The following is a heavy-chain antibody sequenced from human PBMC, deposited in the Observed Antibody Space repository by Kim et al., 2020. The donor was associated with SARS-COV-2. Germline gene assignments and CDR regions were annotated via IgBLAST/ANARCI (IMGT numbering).Heavy chain of an antibody. CDR3: AKGEPGPASYFLRTIDGMDV. Sequence: GGSLRLSCAASGFTFDDYAMHWVRQAPGKGLEWVSGISGNSGSTDYADSVKGRFTISRDNAKNSLYLQMNSLRTEDTAFYYCAKGEPGPASYFLRTIDGMDVWGQGTTVTVSS. V-gene: IGHV3-9*01. CDR2: ISGNSGST. CDR1: GFTFDDYA. J-gene: IGHJ6*02. D-gene: IGHD3-10*01.